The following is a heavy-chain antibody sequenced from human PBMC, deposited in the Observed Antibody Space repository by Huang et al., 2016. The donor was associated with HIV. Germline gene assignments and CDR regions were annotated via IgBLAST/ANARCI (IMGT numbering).Heavy chain of an antibody. CDR3: ARRGYSSSWYVGYFDY. J-gene: IGHJ4*02. D-gene: IGHD6-13*01. CDR1: GFTFDDYA. CDR2: ISWNSGSI. Sequence: EVQLVESGGGLVQPGRSLRLSCAASGFTFDDYAMHWVRQAPGKGLEGVSGISWNSGSIGYADSVKGRFTSSRDNAKNSLYLQMNRLRAEDMALYYCARRGYSSSWYVGYFDYWGQGTLVTVSS. V-gene: IGHV3-9*03.